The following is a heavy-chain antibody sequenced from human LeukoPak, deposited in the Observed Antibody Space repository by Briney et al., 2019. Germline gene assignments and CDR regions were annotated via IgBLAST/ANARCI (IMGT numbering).Heavy chain of an antibody. CDR2: INTGNSNT. Sequence: ASVKVSCKASGYTFTSYAMHWVRQAPGQSLEWMGWINTGNSNTKYSQEFQGRVTITRDTSASTAYMELSSLRSEDTAVYYCARDGLNWNVLFDYWGQGTLVTVSS. CDR1: GYTFTSYA. D-gene: IGHD1-20*01. CDR3: ARDGLNWNVLFDY. V-gene: IGHV1-3*03. J-gene: IGHJ4*02.